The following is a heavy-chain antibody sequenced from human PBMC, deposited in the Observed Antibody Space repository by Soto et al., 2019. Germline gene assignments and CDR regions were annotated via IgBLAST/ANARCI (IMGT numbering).Heavy chain of an antibody. V-gene: IGHV3-7*04. CDR2: IKQDGSEK. J-gene: IGHJ4*02. Sequence: GGSLRLSCAASGFMFSTYWMHWVRQAPGKGLEWVANIKQDGSEKNYVDSVKGRFTISRDNAKNSLYLQMNGLRVEDTAIYYCARVPLRMPDYWGQGTLVTVSS. CDR3: ARVPLRMPDY. CDR1: GFMFSTYW. D-gene: IGHD2-15*01.